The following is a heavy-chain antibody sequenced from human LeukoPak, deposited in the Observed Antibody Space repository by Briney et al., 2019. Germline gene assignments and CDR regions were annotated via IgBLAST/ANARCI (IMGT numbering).Heavy chain of an antibody. CDR1: GYSISTGYY. V-gene: IGHV4-38-2*02. Sequence: SETLSLTCTVSGYSISTGYYWDWIRQPPGKGLEWIGTFYHGGSTYYNPSLQSRVTISVDTSKNQFSLNLTSVTAADTAVYYCVRAMSIAARLHTILDYWGQGPLVTVSS. CDR3: VRAMSIAARLHTILDY. CDR2: FYHGGST. D-gene: IGHD6-6*01. J-gene: IGHJ4*02.